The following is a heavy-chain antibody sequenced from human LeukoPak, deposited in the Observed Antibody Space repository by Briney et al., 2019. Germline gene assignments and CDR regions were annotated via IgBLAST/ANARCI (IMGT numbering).Heavy chain of an antibody. J-gene: IGHJ4*02. CDR2: VMSGRGST. CDR3: ARERRGNYYAFES. Sequence: PGGSLRLSCAASGFSVSDYSISWIRQSPGKGPVWISYVMSGRGSTNYADSVKGRFTISRDNAKNSVALQLDGLRADDTAVYFCARERRGNYYAFESWGQGTLVTVSS. V-gene: IGHV3-11*05. D-gene: IGHD3-22*01. CDR1: GFSVSDYS.